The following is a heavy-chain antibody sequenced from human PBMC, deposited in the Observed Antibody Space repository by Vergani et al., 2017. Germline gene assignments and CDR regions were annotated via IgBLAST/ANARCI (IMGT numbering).Heavy chain of an antibody. CDR2: MFHTGEA. CDR3: GVIRVRSPVPDNWFDF. D-gene: IGHD3-16*02. Sequence: QIQLQESGPGLVKPSETLSLTCSVSGYSISRGFYWAWIRQTPEKGLEWIGGMFHTGEASNSPSLQSRVAFSMDPSKNQFSLILTSVTAADTAVYFCGVIRVRSPVPDNWFDFWGRGTLVTVSS. J-gene: IGHJ5*01. CDR1: GYSISRGFY. V-gene: IGHV4-38-2*02.